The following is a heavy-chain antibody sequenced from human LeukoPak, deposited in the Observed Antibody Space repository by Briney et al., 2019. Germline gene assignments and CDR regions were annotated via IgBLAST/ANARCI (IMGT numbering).Heavy chain of an antibody. J-gene: IGHJ4*02. D-gene: IGHD3-10*01. CDR1: GYTFTSYG. CDR2: ISAYNGNT. V-gene: IGHV1-18*04. Sequence: ASVKVSCKASGYTFTSYGISWVRQPPGPGHEWMGWISAYNGNTNYAQKLQGRVPMTTDTSTSTAYMELRSLRSDDTAVYYCARDELSLYYYGSGSYSVGFDYWGQGTLVTVSS. CDR3: ARDELSLYYYGSGSYSVGFDY.